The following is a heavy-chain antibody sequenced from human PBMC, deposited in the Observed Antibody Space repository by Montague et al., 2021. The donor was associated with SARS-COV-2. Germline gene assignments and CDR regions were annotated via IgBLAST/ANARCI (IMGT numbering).Heavy chain of an antibody. J-gene: IGHJ4*02. CDR3: VRGIEAAGSYDY. CDR2: TYYRSTRKS. D-gene: IGHD6-13*01. Sequence: CAISRDSVSRNSATWNWSRQSPSRGLEWLGRTYYRSTRKSDYARSVKSRIAINPDTSKNQFSLQLSSVTPEDTALYYCVRGIEAAGSYDYWGQGTLVTVSS. CDR1: RDSVSRNSAT. V-gene: IGHV6-1*01.